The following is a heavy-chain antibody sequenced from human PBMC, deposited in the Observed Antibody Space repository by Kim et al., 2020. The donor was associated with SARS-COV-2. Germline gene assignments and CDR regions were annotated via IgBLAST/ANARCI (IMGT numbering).Heavy chain of an antibody. J-gene: IGHJ3*02. CDR2: ISRRSNI. D-gene: IGHD2-15*01. CDR3: ARGYCSGGSCDLPDAFDI. V-gene: IGHV3-21*03. CDR1: GFTFSSYN. Sequence: GGSLRLSCAASGFTFSSYNMNWVRQAPGKGLEWVSCISRRSNIYYADSMKGGFTISRDNAKNSLYLQMNSLRVDDTAIYYCARGYCSGGSCDLPDAFDIWGQGTMVTVSS.